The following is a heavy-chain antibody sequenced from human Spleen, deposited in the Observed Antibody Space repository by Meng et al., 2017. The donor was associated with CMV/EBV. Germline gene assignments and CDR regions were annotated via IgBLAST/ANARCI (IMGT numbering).Heavy chain of an antibody. CDR2: ISSSGTFI. V-gene: IGHV3-21*04. D-gene: IGHD4-23*01. CDR1: GFTFSDYS. J-gene: IGHJ4*02. Sequence: EVQWVESGGGLVKPGGSLRLSCAASGFTFSDYSMNWVRQVPGKGLEWVSSISSSGTFIHYADSVKDRFTISRDSAKNSVYLQMNSLRAEDTAVYYCARDRWYYFDYWGQGTLVTVSS. CDR3: ARDRWYYFDY.